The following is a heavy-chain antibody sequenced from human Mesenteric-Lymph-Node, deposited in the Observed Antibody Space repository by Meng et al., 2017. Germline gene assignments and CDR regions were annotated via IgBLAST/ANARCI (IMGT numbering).Heavy chain of an antibody. V-gene: IGHV3-23*01. CDR1: GFTFSSYA. D-gene: IGHD3-10*01. CDR3: ARHRFAMGV. J-gene: IGHJ6*02. Sequence: GESLKISCAASGFTFSSYAMSWVRQAPGKGLEWVSAISGSGGSTYYADSVKGRFTISRDNAKNSLWLQMSSLRDEDTAVYYCARHRFAMGVWGQGTTVTVSS. CDR2: ISGSGGST.